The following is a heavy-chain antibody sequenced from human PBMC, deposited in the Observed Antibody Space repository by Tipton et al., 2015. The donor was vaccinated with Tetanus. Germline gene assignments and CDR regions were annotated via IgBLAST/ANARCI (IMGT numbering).Heavy chain of an antibody. V-gene: IGHV4-61*08. CDR2: VYHSGLT. D-gene: IGHD1-20*01. CDR3: ARANNFIPKKGPFVF. CDR1: GASISGSGHY. J-gene: IGHJ4*01. Sequence: TLSLTCSVSGASISGSGHYWTWIRQPPGKELEWVGYVYHSGLTNYNPSLKDRLTISRGTSRNQFSLTLTSVTAADTAVYFCARANNFIPKKGPFVFWGRGILVTVSS.